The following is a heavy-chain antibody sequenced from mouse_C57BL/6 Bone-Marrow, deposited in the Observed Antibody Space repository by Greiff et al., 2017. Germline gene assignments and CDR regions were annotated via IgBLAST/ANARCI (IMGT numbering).Heavy chain of an antibody. J-gene: IGHJ4*01. CDR2: INPSSGYT. CDR1: GYTFTSYW. V-gene: IGHV1-7*01. D-gene: IGHD1-1*01. CDR3: ARYCYYYGNRVYYYAMDY. Sequence: QVQLQQSGAELAKPGASVKLSCKASGYTFTSYWMHWVKQRPGQGLEWIGYINPSSGYTKYNQKFKDKATLTADKSSSTAYMQLGSLTYEDSAVYYCARYCYYYGNRVYYYAMDYWGQGTSVTVTS.